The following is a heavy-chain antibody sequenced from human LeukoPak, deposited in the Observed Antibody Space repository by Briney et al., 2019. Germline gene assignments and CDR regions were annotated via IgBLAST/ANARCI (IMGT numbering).Heavy chain of an antibody. CDR3: ARDPGYSYGYDY. Sequence: SETLSLTCTVSGGSISSYYWSWIRQPPGKGLEWIGYIYYSGSTNYNPSLKSRVTISADTSKNQFSLKLSSVTAADTAVYYCARDPGYSYGYDYWGQGTLVTVSS. V-gene: IGHV4-59*01. CDR1: GGSISSYY. D-gene: IGHD5-18*01. J-gene: IGHJ4*02. CDR2: IYYSGST.